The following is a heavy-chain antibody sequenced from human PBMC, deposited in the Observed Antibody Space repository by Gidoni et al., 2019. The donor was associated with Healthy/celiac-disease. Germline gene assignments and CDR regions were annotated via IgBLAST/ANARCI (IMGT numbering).Heavy chain of an antibody. CDR3: AHSRGVGATFDY. V-gene: IGHV2-5*01. Sequence: QIPLKESGPTLVKPTQTLPLPCTFSGFSLSTSGVGVGWIRQPPGKALEWLALIYWNDDKRYSPSLKSRLTITKDTSKNQVVLTMTNMDPVDTATYYCAHSRGVGATFDYWGQGTLVTVSS. J-gene: IGHJ4*02. D-gene: IGHD1-26*01. CDR1: GFSLSTSGVG. CDR2: IYWNDDK.